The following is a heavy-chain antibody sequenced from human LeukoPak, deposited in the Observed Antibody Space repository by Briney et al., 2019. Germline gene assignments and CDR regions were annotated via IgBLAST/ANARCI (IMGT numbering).Heavy chain of an antibody. CDR2: ISYDGSNK. J-gene: IGHJ4*02. CDR3: ARDPYSYGYVNY. Sequence: PGRSLRLSCAASGFTFSSYAMHWVRLAPGKGLEWVAVISYDGSNKYYADSVKGRFTISRDNSKNTLYLQMNSLRAEDTAVYYCARDPYSYGYVNYWGQGTLVTVSS. CDR1: GFTFSSYA. D-gene: IGHD5-18*01. V-gene: IGHV3-30*04.